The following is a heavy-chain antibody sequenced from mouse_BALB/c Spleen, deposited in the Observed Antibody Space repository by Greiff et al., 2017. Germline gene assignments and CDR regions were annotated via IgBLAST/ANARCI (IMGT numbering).Heavy chain of an antibody. V-gene: IGHV14-3*02. CDR2: IDPANGNT. CDR3: ARWGYGRGYFDV. J-gene: IGHJ1*01. Sequence: EVQLQQSGAELVKPGASVKLSCTASGFNIKDTYMHWVKQRPEQGLEWIGRIDPANGNTKYDPKFQGKATITADTSSNTAYLQLSSLTSEDTAVYYCARWGYGRGYFDVWGAGTTVTVSS. D-gene: IGHD1-2*01. CDR1: GFNIKDTY.